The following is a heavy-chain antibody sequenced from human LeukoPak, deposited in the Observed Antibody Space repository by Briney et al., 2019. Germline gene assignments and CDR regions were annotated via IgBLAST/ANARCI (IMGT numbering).Heavy chain of an antibody. J-gene: IGHJ4*02. Sequence: PGGSLRLSCAASGFTFSSYAMSWVRQAPGRGLEWVSAISGSGGSTYYADSVKGRFTISRDNSKNTLYLQMNSLRAEDTAVYYCAKGRLSSGWFFDYWGQGTLVTVSS. V-gene: IGHV3-23*01. CDR2: ISGSGGST. CDR1: GFTFSSYA. CDR3: AKGRLSSGWFFDY. D-gene: IGHD6-19*01.